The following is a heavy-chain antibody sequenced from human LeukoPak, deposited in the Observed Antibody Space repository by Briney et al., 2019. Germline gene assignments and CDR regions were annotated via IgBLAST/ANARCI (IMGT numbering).Heavy chain of an antibody. Sequence: SQTLSLTCAVSGGSISSGSYSWSWIRQPPGKGLEWIGYIYPRGSTYYNPSLKSRVILSLDKSANQFSLNLSSVTAADTAVYYCARDPHLDDYGDYVPHWYFDLWGRGTLVTVSS. V-gene: IGHV4-30-2*01. J-gene: IGHJ2*01. CDR3: ARDPHLDDYGDYVPHWYFDL. CDR2: IYPRGST. D-gene: IGHD4-17*01. CDR1: GGSISSGSYS.